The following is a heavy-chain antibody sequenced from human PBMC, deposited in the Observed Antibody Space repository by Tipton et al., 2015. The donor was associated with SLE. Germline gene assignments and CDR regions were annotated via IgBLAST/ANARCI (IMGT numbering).Heavy chain of an antibody. CDR2: INPSDGST. Sequence: QSGAEVKKPGASVKVSCKASGYIFNSYYMHWVRQAPGQGLEWMGTINPSDGSTSCVQKFQDRVTVTRDTSTSTVYMELSSLTSEDTAVYYCARERLDYLDYWGQGTLVTVSS. CDR3: ARERLDYLDY. D-gene: IGHD5-12*01. J-gene: IGHJ4*02. CDR1: GYIFNSYY. V-gene: IGHV1-46*02.